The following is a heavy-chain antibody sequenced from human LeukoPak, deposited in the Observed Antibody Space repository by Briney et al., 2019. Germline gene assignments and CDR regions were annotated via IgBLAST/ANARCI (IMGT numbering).Heavy chain of an antibody. CDR1: GGTFSIYA. V-gene: IGHV1-69*04. J-gene: IGHJ5*02. Sequence: SVKVSFKASGGTFSIYAISWVRQAPGQGVEWMGRIIPILGIANYAQKFQGRVTITADKSTSTAYMELSSLRSEDTAVYYCASVLSGIAVAGSFDLWGQGTLVTVSS. CDR3: ASVLSGIAVAGSFDL. D-gene: IGHD6-19*01. CDR2: IIPILGIA.